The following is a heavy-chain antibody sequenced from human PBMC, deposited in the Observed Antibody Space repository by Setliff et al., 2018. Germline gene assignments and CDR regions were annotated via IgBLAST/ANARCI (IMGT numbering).Heavy chain of an antibody. Sequence: PSETLSLTCTVSGGSISSYYWSWVRQPPGKGLEWIGEIYHSGSTNYNPSLKSRVTISVDKSKNQFSLKLSSVTAADTAVYYCARLRGAFDYWGQGTLVTVSS. CDR2: IYHSGST. CDR1: GGSISSYY. V-gene: IGHV4-59*12. J-gene: IGHJ4*02. CDR3: ARLRGAFDY. D-gene: IGHD3-16*01.